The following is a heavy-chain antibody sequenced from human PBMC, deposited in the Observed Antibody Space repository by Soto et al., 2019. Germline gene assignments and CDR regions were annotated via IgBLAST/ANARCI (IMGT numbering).Heavy chain of an antibody. Sequence: PXVSLRLSCAASGFTFSSYAMSWVRQAPGKGLEWVSAISGSGGSTYYADSVKGRFTISRDNSKNTLYLQMNSLRAEDTAVYYCAKDPRNWNYARFDPWGQGALVTVSS. CDR3: AKDPRNWNYARFDP. J-gene: IGHJ5*02. CDR1: GFTFSSYA. V-gene: IGHV3-23*01. CDR2: ISGSGGST. D-gene: IGHD1-7*01.